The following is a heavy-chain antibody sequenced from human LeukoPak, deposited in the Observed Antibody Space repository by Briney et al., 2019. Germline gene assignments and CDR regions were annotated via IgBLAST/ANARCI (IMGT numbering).Heavy chain of an antibody. CDR1: GGTFSNHA. CDR3: ARHSGHSSWYYGLDV. D-gene: IGHD6-13*01. Sequence: ASVKVSCKASGGTFSNHALSWVRQAPGQGLEWMGGIIPIDDSTNYVQKFQDRVMITADEATNIIYMELGSLKSEDTAEYYCARHSGHSSWYYGLDVWGQGTTVIVSS. J-gene: IGHJ6*02. V-gene: IGHV1-69*13. CDR2: IIPIDDST.